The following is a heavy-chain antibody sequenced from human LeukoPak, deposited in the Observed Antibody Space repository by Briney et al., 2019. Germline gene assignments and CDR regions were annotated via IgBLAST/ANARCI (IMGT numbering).Heavy chain of an antibody. Sequence: GGSLRLSCAASGFTFSSYSMNWVRQAPGKGLEWVSSISSSSSYIYYADSVKGRFTISRDNAENSLYLQMNSLRAEDTAVYYCARGAGECSGGSCYVINWFDPWGQGTLVTVSS. CDR3: ARGAGECSGGSCYVINWFDP. CDR1: GFTFSSYS. D-gene: IGHD2-15*01. V-gene: IGHV3-21*01. J-gene: IGHJ5*02. CDR2: ISSSSSYI.